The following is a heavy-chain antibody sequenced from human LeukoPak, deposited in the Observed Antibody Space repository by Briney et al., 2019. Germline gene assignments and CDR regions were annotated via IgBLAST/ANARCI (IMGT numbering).Heavy chain of an antibody. CDR1: GYSISSGYY. CDR3: ARDTSNYYDTSGYLG. CDR2: IYHSGST. J-gene: IGHJ4*02. V-gene: IGHV4-38-2*02. Sequence: SETLSLTCTVSGYSISSGYYWGWIRQPPGKGLEWIGSIYHSGSTYYNPSLKSRVTISVDTSKNQFSLKLSSVTAADTAVYYCARDTSNYYDTSGYLGWGQGTLVTVSS. D-gene: IGHD3-22*01.